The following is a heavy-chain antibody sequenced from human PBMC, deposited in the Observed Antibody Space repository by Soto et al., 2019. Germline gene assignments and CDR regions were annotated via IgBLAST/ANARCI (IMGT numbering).Heavy chain of an antibody. V-gene: IGHV3-30*03. CDR3: ARDLPLYCRGDCNFDF. D-gene: IGHD2-21*02. Sequence: QVQLVESGGGVVQSGGSLRLSCGGSGFIFSRYGMHWVRQAPGKGLEWVTGISYDGGERSYADSVKGRFTISRDNSKNRLELQMSSLRPEDTAVYYCARDLPLYCRGDCNFDFWGQGTLVTVSS. CDR2: ISYDGGER. CDR1: GFIFSRYG. J-gene: IGHJ4*02.